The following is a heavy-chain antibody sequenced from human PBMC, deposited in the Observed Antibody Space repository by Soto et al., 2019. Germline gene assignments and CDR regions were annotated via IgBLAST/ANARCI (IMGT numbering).Heavy chain of an antibody. CDR2: ISSSSSYI. CDR3: ARDSDDSSGYLSDY. Sequence: GGSLRLSCAASGFTFSSYSMNWVRQAPGKGLEWVSSISSSSSYIYYADSVKGRFTISRDNAKNSLYLQMNSLRAEDTAVYYCARDSDDSSGYLSDYWGQGTLVTVSS. J-gene: IGHJ4*02. D-gene: IGHD3-22*01. CDR1: GFTFSSYS. V-gene: IGHV3-21*01.